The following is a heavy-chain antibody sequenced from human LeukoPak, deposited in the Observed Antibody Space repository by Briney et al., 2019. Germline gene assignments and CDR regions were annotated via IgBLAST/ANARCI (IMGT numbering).Heavy chain of an antibody. CDR2: IYHSGST. D-gene: IGHD3-10*01. V-gene: IGHV4-30-2*01. CDR1: GGSISSGGYS. J-gene: IGHJ4*02. CDR3: ARGGYTMVRGVISRTFDY. Sequence: SSETLSLTCAVSGGSISSGGYSWSWIRQPPGKGLEWIGYIYHSGSTYYNPSLKSRVTISVDRSKNQFSLKLSSVTAADTAVYYCARGGYTMVRGVISRTFDYWGQGTLVTASS.